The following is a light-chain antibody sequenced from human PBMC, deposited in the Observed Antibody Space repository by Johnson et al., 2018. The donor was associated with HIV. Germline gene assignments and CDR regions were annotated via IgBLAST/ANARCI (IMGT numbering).Light chain of an antibody. V-gene: IGLV1-51*02. Sequence: QSVLTQAPSVSAAPGQKVIISCSGSSSNIGKNYVSWYQQVPGTAPKLLIYENNKRPSGIPDRFSGSKSGTSATLGITGLQTGDEADYYCGTWDSSLSAGVFGTGTEVTVL. J-gene: IGLJ1*01. CDR1: SSNIGKNY. CDR2: ENN. CDR3: GTWDSSLSAGV.